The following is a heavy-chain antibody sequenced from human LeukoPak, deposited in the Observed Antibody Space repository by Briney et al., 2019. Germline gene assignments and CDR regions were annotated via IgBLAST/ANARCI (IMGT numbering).Heavy chain of an antibody. Sequence: PSETLSLTCTVSGGSISSSSYYWGRIRQPPGKGLEWIGSIYYSGSTYYNPSLKSRVTISVDTSKNQFSLKLSSVTAADTAVYYCARERDVDFDWLLLGYFDYWGQGTLVTVSS. CDR1: GGSISSSSYY. V-gene: IGHV4-39*07. CDR3: ARERDVDFDWLLLGYFDY. J-gene: IGHJ4*02. D-gene: IGHD3-9*01. CDR2: IYYSGST.